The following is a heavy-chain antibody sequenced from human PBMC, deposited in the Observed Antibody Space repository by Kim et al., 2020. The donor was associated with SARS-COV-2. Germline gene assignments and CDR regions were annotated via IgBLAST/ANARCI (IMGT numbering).Heavy chain of an antibody. CDR3: AGGSGSYLYAFDI. V-gene: IGHV4-39*01. D-gene: IGHD3-10*01. Sequence: YNPSLKRRVTISVDTSKNQFSLKLSSVTAADTAVYYCAGGSGSYLYAFDIWGQGTMVTVSS. J-gene: IGHJ3*02.